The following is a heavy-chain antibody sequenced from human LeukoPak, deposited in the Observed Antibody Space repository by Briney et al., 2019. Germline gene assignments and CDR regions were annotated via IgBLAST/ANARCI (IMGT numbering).Heavy chain of an antibody. CDR2: MNPNSGNT. J-gene: IGHJ4*02. Sequence: ASVKVSCKASGYTFTSYDINWVRQATGQGLGWMGWMNPNSGNTGYAQKFQGRVTITRNTSISTAYMELSSLRSEDTAVYYCASWGTATSHFDYWGQGTLVTVSS. D-gene: IGHD5-24*01. CDR3: ASWGTATSHFDY. CDR1: GYTFTSYD. V-gene: IGHV1-8*03.